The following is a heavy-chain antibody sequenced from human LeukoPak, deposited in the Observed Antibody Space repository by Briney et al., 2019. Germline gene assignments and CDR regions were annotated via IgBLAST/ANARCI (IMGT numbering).Heavy chain of an antibody. Sequence: GGSLRLSCAASGFTIDDYAMHWVRQAPGKGLEWDSGISWNSGSIGYADSVKGRFTISRDNAKNSLYLQTNSLRAEDTAVYYCARGHDFWSGPRPYYFDYWGQGTLVTVSS. J-gene: IGHJ4*02. CDR1: GFTIDDYA. CDR3: ARGHDFWSGPRPYYFDY. V-gene: IGHV3-9*01. CDR2: ISWNSGSI. D-gene: IGHD3-3*01.